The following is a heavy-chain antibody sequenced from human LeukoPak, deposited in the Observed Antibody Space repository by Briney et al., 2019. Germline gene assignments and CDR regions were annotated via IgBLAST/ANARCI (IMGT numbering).Heavy chain of an antibody. V-gene: IGHV5-51*01. D-gene: IGHD4-17*01. CDR2: IYPDDSDA. Sequence: GESLKISCEGSGYSFTSYWIGWVRQMPGKGLEWMGIIYPDDSDARYSPSFQGQVTFSADKSISTAYLQWSSLKASDTAIYYCARKHDYGDFPFDYWGQGTLVTVSS. CDR1: GYSFTSYW. J-gene: IGHJ4*02. CDR3: ARKHDYGDFPFDY.